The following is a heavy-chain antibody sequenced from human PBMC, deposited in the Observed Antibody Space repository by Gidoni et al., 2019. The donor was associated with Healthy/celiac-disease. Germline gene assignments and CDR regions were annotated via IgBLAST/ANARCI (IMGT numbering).Heavy chain of an antibody. J-gene: IGHJ4*02. CDR2: IYYSGST. V-gene: IGHV4-61*01. Sequence: VQLPESGPGLVKPSEILSLTCTVSGGSVSSGSYYWRWIRQPPGKGLEWIGYIYYSGSTNYNPSLKSRVTISVDTSKNQFSLKLSSVTAADTAVYYCARAGWLGELSWFDYWGQGTLVTVSS. D-gene: IGHD3-16*02. CDR1: GGSVSSGSYY. CDR3: ARAGWLGELSWFDY.